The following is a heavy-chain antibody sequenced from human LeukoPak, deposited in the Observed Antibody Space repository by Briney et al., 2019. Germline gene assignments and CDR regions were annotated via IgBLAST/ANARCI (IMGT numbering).Heavy chain of an antibody. J-gene: IGHJ4*02. V-gene: IGHV3-23*01. CDR1: GFTFSSYA. Sequence: PGGSLRLSCAASGFTFSSYAMYWVRQAPGKGLEWVSGISGSGGSTYYADSVKGRFTISRDNSMNTLYLQMNSLRAEDTAVYYCAKSGVAVATPFDYWGQGTLVTVSS. CDR2: ISGSGGST. CDR3: AKSGVAVATPFDY. D-gene: IGHD5-12*01.